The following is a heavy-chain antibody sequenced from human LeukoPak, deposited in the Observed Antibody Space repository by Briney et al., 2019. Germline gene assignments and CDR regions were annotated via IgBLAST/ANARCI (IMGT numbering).Heavy chain of an antibody. V-gene: IGHV1-2*06. CDR1: GYIFTAYD. Sequence: ASVKVSCKASGYIFTAYDLHWVRQAPGLGLERMGRIIPNSGATNYAQNFQGRVTLTRDTSISTTYMELSRLSPDDTAIYYCARGISGGFDIWGQGTMVTVSS. D-gene: IGHD2-21*01. CDR3: ARGISGGFDI. CDR2: IIPNSGAT. J-gene: IGHJ3*02.